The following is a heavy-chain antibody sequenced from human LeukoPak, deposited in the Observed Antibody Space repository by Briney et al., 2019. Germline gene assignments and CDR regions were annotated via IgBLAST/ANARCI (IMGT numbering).Heavy chain of an antibody. CDR2: IIPIFGTA. CDR3: ARGPYGTGSHFDF. V-gene: IGHV1-69*05. Sequence: SVKVSCKASGGTFSSYAISWVRQAPGQGLEWMGRIIPIFGTANYAQKFQGRVTITTDESTSTAYMELSSLRSEDTAVYYCARGPYGTGSHFDFWGQGTLVTVSS. D-gene: IGHD3-10*01. CDR1: GGTFSSYA. J-gene: IGHJ4*02.